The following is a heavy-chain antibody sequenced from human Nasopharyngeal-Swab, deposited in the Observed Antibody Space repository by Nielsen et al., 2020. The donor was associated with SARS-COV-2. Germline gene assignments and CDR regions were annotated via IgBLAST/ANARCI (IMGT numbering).Heavy chain of an antibody. CDR1: GGSFSGYY. V-gene: IGHV4-34*01. CDR2: INHSGST. D-gene: IGHD3-22*01. CDR3: ASWPLYYESSGYYS. J-gene: IGHJ4*02. Sequence: SETLSLTCAVYGGSFSGYYWSWIRQPPGKGLEWIGEINHSGSTNYNPSLKSRVTISVDTSKNQFSLKLSSVTAADTAVYYCASWPLYYESSGYYSWGQGTLVTVSS.